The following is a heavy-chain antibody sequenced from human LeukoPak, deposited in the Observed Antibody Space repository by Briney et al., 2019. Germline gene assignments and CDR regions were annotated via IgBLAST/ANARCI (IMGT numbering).Heavy chain of an antibody. Sequence: ASVKVSCKASGYTFTGYYMHWVRQAPGQGLEWMGRINPNSGGTNYAQKFQGRVTMTRDTSISTAYMELSRLRSDDMAVYYCARDLIDGWYQLRFDYWGQGTLVTVSS. V-gene: IGHV1-2*06. D-gene: IGHD2-2*01. CDR3: ARDLIDGWYQLRFDY. J-gene: IGHJ4*02. CDR1: GYTFTGYY. CDR2: INPNSGGT.